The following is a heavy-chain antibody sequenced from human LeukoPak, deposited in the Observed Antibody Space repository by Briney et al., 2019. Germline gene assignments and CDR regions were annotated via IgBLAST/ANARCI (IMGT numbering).Heavy chain of an antibody. CDR3: ARGRVSSSTWYSTYYYYFYMDV. CDR2: VDHTGST. J-gene: IGHJ6*03. D-gene: IGHD4-11*01. CDR1: DDSITMYY. V-gene: IGHV4-59*01. Sequence: SETLSLTCSVSDDSITMYYWTWIRQPPGKGLEWIGHVDHTGSTNFNPSLNGRVSISRDTSKNLFSLRLRSVTAADTAVYFCARGRVSSSTWYSTYYYYFYMDVWGKGTTVTVSS.